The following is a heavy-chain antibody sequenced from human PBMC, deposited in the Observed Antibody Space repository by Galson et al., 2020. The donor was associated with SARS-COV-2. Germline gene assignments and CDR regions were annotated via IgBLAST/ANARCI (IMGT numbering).Heavy chain of an antibody. J-gene: IGHJ3*02. CDR3: ARAYYDSSGYYSVLGDDAFDI. CDR2: IWYDGSNK. D-gene: IGHD3-22*01. Sequence: GGSLRLSCAASGFTFSSYGMHWVRQAPGKGLEWVAVIWYDGSNKYYADSVKGRFTISRDNSKNTLYLQMNSLRAEDTAVYYCARAYYDSSGYYSVLGDDAFDIWGQGTMVTVSS. V-gene: IGHV3-33*01. CDR1: GFTFSSYG.